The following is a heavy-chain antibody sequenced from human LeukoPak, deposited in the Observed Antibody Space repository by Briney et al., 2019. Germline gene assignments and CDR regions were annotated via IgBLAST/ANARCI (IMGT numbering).Heavy chain of an antibody. CDR3: ARHTVVVPFDY. CDR1: GGSISSSGSY. CDR2: ISYSGST. Sequence: SETLSLTCTVSGGSISSSGSYWTWIRQPPGKGLECIGSISYSGSTYYNPSLASRVSISMDTSKNQFSLRLSPVTAADTAVYYCARHTVVVPFDYWGQGTLVTVSS. D-gene: IGHD3-22*01. J-gene: IGHJ4*02. V-gene: IGHV4-39*01.